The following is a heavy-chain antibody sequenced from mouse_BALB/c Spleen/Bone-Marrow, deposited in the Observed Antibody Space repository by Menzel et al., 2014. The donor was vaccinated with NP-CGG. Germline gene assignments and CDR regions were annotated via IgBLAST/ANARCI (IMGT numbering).Heavy chain of an antibody. CDR1: GYTFTSYY. CDR2: INPSNGGT. Sequence: QVQLQQSGAELVKPGASVKLSCKASGYTFTSYYTYWVKQRPGQGLEWIGEINPSNGGTNFNEKFKSKATLTVDKSSSTAYMQLSSLTSEDSAVYYCTRGGAYYRYTSFAYWGQGTLVTVSA. CDR3: TRGGAYYRYTSFAY. J-gene: IGHJ3*01. V-gene: IGHV1S81*02. D-gene: IGHD2-14*01.